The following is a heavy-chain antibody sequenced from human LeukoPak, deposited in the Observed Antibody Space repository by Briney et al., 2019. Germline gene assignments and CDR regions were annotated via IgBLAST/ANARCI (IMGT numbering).Heavy chain of an antibody. Sequence: SETLSLTCTVSGGSISSYYWSWIRQPPGKGLEWIGYIYYSGSTNYNPSLKSRVTISVDTSKNQFSLKLSSVTAADTAVYYCARPDSGSYPYYFDYWGQGTLVTVSS. CDR2: IYYSGST. CDR1: GGSISSYY. V-gene: IGHV4-59*08. CDR3: ARPDSGSYPYYFDY. J-gene: IGHJ4*02. D-gene: IGHD1-26*01.